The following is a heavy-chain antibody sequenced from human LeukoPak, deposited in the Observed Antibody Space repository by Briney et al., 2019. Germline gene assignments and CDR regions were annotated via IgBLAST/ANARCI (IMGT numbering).Heavy chain of an antibody. Sequence: GASVKVSCKASGYTFTSYGISWVRQAPGQGLEWMGWISAYNGNTNYAQKLQGRVTMTTDTSTSTAYMGLRSLRSDDTAVYYCARDVVVVPAANRYYYYGMDVWGQGTTVTVSS. CDR3: ARDVVVVPAANRYYYYGMDV. CDR2: ISAYNGNT. CDR1: GYTFTSYG. V-gene: IGHV1-18*01. J-gene: IGHJ6*02. D-gene: IGHD2-2*01.